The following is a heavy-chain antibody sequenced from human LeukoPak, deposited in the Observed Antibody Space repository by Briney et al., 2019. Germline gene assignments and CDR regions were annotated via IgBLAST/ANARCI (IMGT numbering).Heavy chain of an antibody. J-gene: IGHJ4*02. CDR3: ARQVMGGYSYVPFDY. CDR2: IYPGDSDT. Sequence: GESLKISCKGSGYSFTSYWIGWVRQMPGKGLEWMGIIYPGDSDTRYSLSFQGQVTISADKSISTAYLQWSSLKASDTAMYYCARQVMGGYSYVPFDYWGQGTLVTVSS. D-gene: IGHD5-18*01. CDR1: GYSFTSYW. V-gene: IGHV5-51*01.